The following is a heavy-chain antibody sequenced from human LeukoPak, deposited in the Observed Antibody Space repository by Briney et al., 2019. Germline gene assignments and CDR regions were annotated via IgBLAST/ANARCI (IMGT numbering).Heavy chain of an antibody. CDR3: ARLTGGATVFDY. CDR2: IYYSGST. D-gene: IGHD3-16*01. CDR1: GGSISSSSYY. J-gene: IGHJ4*02. Sequence: SETLSLTCTVSGGSISSSSYYWGWIRQPPGKGLEWIGSIYYSGSTYYNPSLKSRVTISVDTSKHQFSLKLSSVTAADTAVYYCARLTGGATVFDYWGQGTLVTVSS. V-gene: IGHV4-39*01.